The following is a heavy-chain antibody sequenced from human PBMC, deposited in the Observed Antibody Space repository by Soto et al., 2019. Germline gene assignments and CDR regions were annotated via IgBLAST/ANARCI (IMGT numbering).Heavy chain of an antibody. Sequence: TSETLSLTCTVSGGPISSSRYYWGWIRQPPGKGLEYIGSISYSGSTYYNPSLKSRVTVSVDTSKNQFSLRLSSVTAADAAVYYCARGNYYDSSGHPGRFDPWGQGTLVTVSS. CDR3: ARGNYYDSSGHPGRFDP. CDR2: ISYSGST. CDR1: GGPISSSRYY. J-gene: IGHJ5*02. V-gene: IGHV4-39*01. D-gene: IGHD3-22*01.